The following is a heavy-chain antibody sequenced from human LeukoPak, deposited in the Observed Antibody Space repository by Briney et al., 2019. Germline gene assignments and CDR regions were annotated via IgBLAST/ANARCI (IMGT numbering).Heavy chain of an antibody. CDR2: IRQDGSEK. J-gene: IGHJ4*02. CDR3: VRACGSAACPFYFHY. V-gene: IGHV3-7*01. CDR1: GFTFSNYW. D-gene: IGHD2-21*01. Sequence: GGSLRLSCAASGFTFSNYWMTWIRQAPGKGLEWVATIRQDGSEKYYVDSVQGRFTISRDNAQNSLYLQLNSLRAQDSALYYCVRACGSAACPFYFHYWGQGTLVTVSS.